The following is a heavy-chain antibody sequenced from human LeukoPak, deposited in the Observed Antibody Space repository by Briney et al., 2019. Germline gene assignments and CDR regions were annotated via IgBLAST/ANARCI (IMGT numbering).Heavy chain of an antibody. Sequence: ASVKVSCKASGYTFTSYGISWVRQAPGQGLEWMGWISAYNGNTNYAQKLQGRATMTTDTSTSTAYMELRSLRSDDTAVYYCARGGLMVRGVMGLVPFDYWGQGTLVTVSS. D-gene: IGHD3-10*01. J-gene: IGHJ4*02. CDR3: ARGGLMVRGVMGLVPFDY. CDR1: GYTFTSYG. V-gene: IGHV1-18*04. CDR2: ISAYNGNT.